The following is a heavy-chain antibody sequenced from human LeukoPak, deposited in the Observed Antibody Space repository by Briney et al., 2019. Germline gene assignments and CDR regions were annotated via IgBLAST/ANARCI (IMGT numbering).Heavy chain of an antibody. CDR3: ASGVRTFDP. CDR2: IKEDGSEK. CDR1: GFIFSSYW. J-gene: IGHJ5*02. D-gene: IGHD1-1*01. Sequence: GGSLRLSCAASGFIFSSYWMSWVRQAPGKGLEWVANIKEDGSEKYYVDSVKGRFTISRDNAKNSLYLQMNSLRVEDTAVYYCASGVRTFDPWGQGILVTVSS. V-gene: IGHV3-7*01.